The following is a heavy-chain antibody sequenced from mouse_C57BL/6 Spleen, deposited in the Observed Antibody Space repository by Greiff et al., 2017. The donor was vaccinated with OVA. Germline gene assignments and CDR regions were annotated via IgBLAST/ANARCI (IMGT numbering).Heavy chain of an antibody. Sequence: QVQLQQSGPGLVAPSQSLSITCTVSGFSLTSYGVHWVRQPPGKGLEWLVVIWSDGSTTYTSALKSRLSISKDNSKSQVFLKMNSLQTDDTAMYYCARQNYGSSYWYFDVWGTGTTVTVSS. CDR1: GFSLTSYG. V-gene: IGHV2-6-1*01. CDR2: IWSDGST. D-gene: IGHD1-1*01. CDR3: ARQNYGSSYWYFDV. J-gene: IGHJ1*03.